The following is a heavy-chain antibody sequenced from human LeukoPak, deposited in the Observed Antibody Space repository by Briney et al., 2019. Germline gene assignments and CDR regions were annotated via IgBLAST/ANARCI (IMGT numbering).Heavy chain of an antibody. V-gene: IGHV3-66*01. J-gene: IGHJ2*01. CDR1: GFTVSGNH. CDR3: ARATYSRYWYFDP. CDR2: IESSGDM. Sequence: PGGSLRLSCAASGFTVSGNHMSWVRQSPEKGLEWVAIIESSGDMVYANSVKGRFTISRDNSKNTVSLQLNSLRAEDTAMYYCARATYSRYWYFDPRGRGTLVTVSS. D-gene: IGHD1-26*01.